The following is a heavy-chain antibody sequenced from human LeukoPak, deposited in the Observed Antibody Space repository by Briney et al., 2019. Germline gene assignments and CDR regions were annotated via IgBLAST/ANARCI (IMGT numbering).Heavy chain of an antibody. CDR2: IYYSGST. CDR3: ARHDYLASGSYYIVFDY. V-gene: IGHV4-59*08. D-gene: IGHD3-10*01. Sequence: SETLSLTCTVSGASISSYYWSWIRQPPGKGLEWIGYIYYSGSTNYSPSLKSRVTMSVDTSKKQLSLKLSSVTAADTAVYYCARHDYLASGSYYIVFDYWGQGTLVTVSS. J-gene: IGHJ4*02. CDR1: GASISSYY.